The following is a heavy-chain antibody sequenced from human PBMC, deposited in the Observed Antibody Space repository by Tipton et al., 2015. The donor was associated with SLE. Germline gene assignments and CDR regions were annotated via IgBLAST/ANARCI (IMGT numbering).Heavy chain of an antibody. Sequence: QSGAEVKKPGASVKLSCKTFGYTFANFGVSWVRQAPGQGLEWMGWISGYNGNINYAQKFQGRVTMTTDTSTSTAYMELRSLRSDDTAIYYCARVRVDTAMGVFDFWGQGTLVTVSS. CDR1: GYTFANFG. V-gene: IGHV1-18*01. J-gene: IGHJ4*02. D-gene: IGHD5-18*01. CDR2: ISGYNGNI. CDR3: ARVRVDTAMGVFDF.